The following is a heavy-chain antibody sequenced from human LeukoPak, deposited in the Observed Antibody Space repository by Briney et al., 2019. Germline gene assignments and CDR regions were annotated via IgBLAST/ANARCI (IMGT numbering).Heavy chain of an antibody. V-gene: IGHV3-7*01. CDR1: GFTVSQYW. Sequence: PGGSLRLSCAASGFTVSQYWMTWVRQVPGKGLEWAANIKEDGSQIYYADSVKGRFTISRDSAKNSLYLQMNSLRVEGTAVYYCARRYGGTSRMDVWGQGTTVTVSS. D-gene: IGHD2-2*01. CDR2: IKEDGSQI. CDR3: ARRYGGTSRMDV. J-gene: IGHJ6*02.